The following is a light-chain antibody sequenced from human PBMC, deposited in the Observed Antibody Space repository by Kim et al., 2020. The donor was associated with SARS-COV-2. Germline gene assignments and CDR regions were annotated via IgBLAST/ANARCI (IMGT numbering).Light chain of an antibody. CDR3: GSYTSSNTYV. Sequence: GQAITTSCAGTRSDVGGYNYVSWYQQHPGKAPKLMIYDVTNRPSGISNRFSGSKSGNTASLTISGLQAEDEADYYCGSYTSSNTYVYGTGTKVTVL. V-gene: IGLV2-14*03. CDR2: DVT. J-gene: IGLJ1*01. CDR1: RSDVGGYNY.